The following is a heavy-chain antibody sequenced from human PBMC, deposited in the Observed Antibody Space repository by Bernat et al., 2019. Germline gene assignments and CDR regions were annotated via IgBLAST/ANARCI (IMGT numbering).Heavy chain of an antibody. Sequence: QVQLQESGPGLVKPSQTLSLTCTVSGGPISSGYYWGWIRQPPGKGLEWIASIFHSGPIYYNPSLKSRVTISVDTSKNQFSLKLTSVTAADTAVYYCAVYYGSGNYYAHYYYYMDVWGKGTTVTVSS. CDR1: GGPISSGYY. V-gene: IGHV4-38-2*02. D-gene: IGHD3-10*01. CDR2: IFHSGPI. J-gene: IGHJ6*03. CDR3: AVYYGSGNYYAHYYYYMDV.